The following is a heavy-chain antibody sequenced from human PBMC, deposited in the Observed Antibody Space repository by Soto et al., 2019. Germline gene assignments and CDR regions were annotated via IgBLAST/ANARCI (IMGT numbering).Heavy chain of an antibody. Sequence: GGSLRLSCAVSGFTFSSYWMHWVRQAPGKGLVWVSRINSDGSSTSYADSVKGRFTISRDNAKNTLYLQMNSLRAEDTAVYYCARDIAVAENWFDPWGQGTLVTVSS. CDR2: INSDGSST. V-gene: IGHV3-74*01. CDR3: ARDIAVAENWFDP. CDR1: GFTFSSYW. D-gene: IGHD6-19*01. J-gene: IGHJ5*02.